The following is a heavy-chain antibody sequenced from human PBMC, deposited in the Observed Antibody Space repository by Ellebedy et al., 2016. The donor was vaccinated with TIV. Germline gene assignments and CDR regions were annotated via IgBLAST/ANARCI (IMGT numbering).Heavy chain of an antibody. CDR3: AREVTAVAGTGADY. CDR1: GYTFTSYD. V-gene: IGHV1-8*01. Sequence: AASVKVSCKASGYTFTSYDIHWVRQATGQWLEWMGWMNPNSGNTGYAQKFQGRVTMTRNTSISTAYMELSSLRSEDTAVYYCAREVTAVAGTGADYWGQGTLVTVSS. J-gene: IGHJ4*02. D-gene: IGHD6-19*01. CDR2: MNPNSGNT.